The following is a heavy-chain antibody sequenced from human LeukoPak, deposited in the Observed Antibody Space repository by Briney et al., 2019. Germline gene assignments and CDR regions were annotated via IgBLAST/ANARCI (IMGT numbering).Heavy chain of an antibody. Sequence: SETLSLTCTVSGGSISTYYXXXXXXPXGKXXXXXXYVHXXXSTNYNPXLKXXXXXSVDXSKNQFSLKLSSVTAADTAVYYCARGSITVVPAFDIWGQGTMVTVSS. CDR2: VHXXXST. CDR3: ARGSITVVPAFDI. J-gene: IGHJ3*02. V-gene: IGHV4-59*12. CDR1: GGSISTYY. D-gene: IGHD4-23*01.